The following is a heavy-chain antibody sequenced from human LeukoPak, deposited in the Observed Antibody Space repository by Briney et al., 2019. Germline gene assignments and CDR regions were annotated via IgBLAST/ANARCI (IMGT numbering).Heavy chain of an antibody. CDR2: IYSGGST. CDR1: GFTVSGNY. V-gene: IGHV3-66*01. Sequence: GGSLRLSCAASGFTVSGNYMSWVRQAPGKGLEWVSVIYSGGSTYYADSVKGRFTISRDNSKNTLYLQMNSLRAEDTAVYYCAKVGSLGYYDSSGYYWVDYWGQGTLVTVSS. D-gene: IGHD3-22*01. J-gene: IGHJ4*02. CDR3: AKVGSLGYYDSSGYYWVDY.